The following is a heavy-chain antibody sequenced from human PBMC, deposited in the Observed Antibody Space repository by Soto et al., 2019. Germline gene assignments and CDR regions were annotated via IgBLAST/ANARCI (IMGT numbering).Heavy chain of an antibody. Sequence: GGSLRLSCAASGFTFSSYGMHWVRQAPGKGLEWVAVIWYDGSNKYYAESVKGRFTISRDNSKNTLYLQMNSLRAEDTAVYYCARDLFPGDSSGYYDAAFDIWGQGTMVTVSS. V-gene: IGHV3-33*01. CDR1: GFTFSSYG. CDR2: IWYDGSNK. D-gene: IGHD3-22*01. J-gene: IGHJ3*02. CDR3: ARDLFPGDSSGYYDAAFDI.